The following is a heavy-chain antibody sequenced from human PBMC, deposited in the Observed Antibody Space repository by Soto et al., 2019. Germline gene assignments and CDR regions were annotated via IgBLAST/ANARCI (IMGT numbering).Heavy chain of an antibody. CDR2: IYSGGST. CDR1: GFTVSSNY. CDR3: AREGRYSSSPRRSYYYYYMDV. J-gene: IGHJ6*03. Sequence: GGSLRLSCAASGFTVSSNYMSWVRQAPGKGLEWVSVIYSGGSTYYADSVKGRLTISRDNSKNTLYLQMNSLRAEDTAVYYCAREGRYSSSPRRSYYYYYMDVWGKGTTVTVSS. V-gene: IGHV3-66*01. D-gene: IGHD1-26*01.